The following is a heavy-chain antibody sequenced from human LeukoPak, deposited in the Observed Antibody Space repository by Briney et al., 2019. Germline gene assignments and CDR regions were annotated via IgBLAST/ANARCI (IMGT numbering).Heavy chain of an antibody. CDR2: INHSGST. V-gene: IGHV4-34*01. CDR3: ASTHLYSSSPLGY. CDR1: GGSFSGYY. Sequence: SETLSLACAVYGGSFSGYYWSWIRQPPGKGLEWIGEINHSGSTNYNPSLKSRVTISVDTSKNQFSLKLSSVTAADTAVYHCASTHLYSSSPLGYWGQGTLVTVSS. J-gene: IGHJ4*02. D-gene: IGHD6-13*01.